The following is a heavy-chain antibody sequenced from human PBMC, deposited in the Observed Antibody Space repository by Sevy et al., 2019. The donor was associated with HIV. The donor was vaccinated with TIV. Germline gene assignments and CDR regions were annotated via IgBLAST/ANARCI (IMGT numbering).Heavy chain of an antibody. CDR1: GGSISSSSYY. Sequence: SEILSLTCTVSGGSISSSSYYCGWIRQPPGNGLEWIGSIYYSGSTYYNPSLKSRVTISVDTSKNQFSLKLSSVTAADTTVYYCARHPPRRYRGSYYFDYWGQGTPVTVSS. V-gene: IGHV4-39*01. CDR2: IYYSGST. J-gene: IGHJ4*02. CDR3: ARHPPRRYRGSYYFDY. D-gene: IGHD1-26*01.